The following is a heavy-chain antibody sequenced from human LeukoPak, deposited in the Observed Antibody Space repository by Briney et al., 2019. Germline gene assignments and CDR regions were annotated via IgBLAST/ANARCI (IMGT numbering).Heavy chain of an antibody. CDR3: ARQPILSDYYSSGSSPFDY. Sequence: PSQTLSLTCAVAGGSISRCGYYCSWIRHLPGNYLEWIGNVYYSRSTYYNPSLESRLTISVDTSRMQFSLQMSSVTAADTAVYYCARQPILSDYYSSGSSPFDYWGQGTLVTVSS. D-gene: IGHD3-10*01. CDR1: GGSISRCGYY. V-gene: IGHV4-31*11. J-gene: IGHJ4*02. CDR2: VYYSRST.